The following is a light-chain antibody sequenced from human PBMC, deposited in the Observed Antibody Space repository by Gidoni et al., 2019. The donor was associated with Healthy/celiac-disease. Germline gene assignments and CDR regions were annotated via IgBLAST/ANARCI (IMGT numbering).Light chain of an antibody. V-gene: IGKV3-15*01. CDR1: QSVSSN. CDR3: QSELT. Sequence: EIVMTQSPATLSVSPGERATLSCRASQSVSSNLAWYQQKPGQAPRLLIYGASTRATGIPARFSGSGSGTEFTLTISSLQSEDFAVYYCQSELTFXGXTKVEIK. J-gene: IGKJ4*01. CDR2: GAS.